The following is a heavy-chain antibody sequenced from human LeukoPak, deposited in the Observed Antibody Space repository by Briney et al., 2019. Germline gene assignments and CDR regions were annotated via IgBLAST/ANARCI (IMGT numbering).Heavy chain of an antibody. Sequence: SESLSLTSAVSGYSISSGYYWGWIRQPPGKGLEWIGSIYHSGSTYYNPSLKSRVTISVDTSKNQFSLKLSSVTAADTAVYYCARVAHLIKQWLARIDLFHYYYMDVWGKGTTVTVSS. CDR2: IYHSGST. CDR3: ARVAHLIKQWLARIDLFHYYYMDV. D-gene: IGHD6-19*01. J-gene: IGHJ6*03. CDR1: GYSISSGYY. V-gene: IGHV4-38-2*01.